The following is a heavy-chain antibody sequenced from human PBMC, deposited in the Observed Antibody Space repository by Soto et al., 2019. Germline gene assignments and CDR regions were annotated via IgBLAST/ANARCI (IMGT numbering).Heavy chain of an antibody. D-gene: IGHD2-2*01. CDR3: ARDVIVVRDAMGRNCFDP. CDR1: GYTFTSYG. V-gene: IGHV1-18*01. CDR2: ISAYNGNT. J-gene: IGHJ5*02. Sequence: ASVKVSCKASGYTFTSYGINWVGQSPGKRLEWKGWISAYNGNTNYAQKLQGRVTMTTDTSTSTAYMELRSLRSDETAVYYCARDVIVVRDAMGRNCFDPWGQWTLVSVSS.